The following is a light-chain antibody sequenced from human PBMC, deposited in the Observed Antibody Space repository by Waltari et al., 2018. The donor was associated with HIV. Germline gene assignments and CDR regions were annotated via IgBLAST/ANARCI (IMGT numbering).Light chain of an antibody. V-gene: IGLV2-8*01. CDR2: DVY. CDR3: SSYAGSKNRVV. CDR1: SSDVGAYEY. Sequence: QSALTQSPSASGSPGQAVTISCTGSSSDVGAYEYVSWYRQLPGKAPKLMIYDVYKRPSGVPDRFSGSKSGNTAYLTVSGLQAEDEATYYCSSYAGSKNRVVFGGGTFLTVL. J-gene: IGLJ2*01.